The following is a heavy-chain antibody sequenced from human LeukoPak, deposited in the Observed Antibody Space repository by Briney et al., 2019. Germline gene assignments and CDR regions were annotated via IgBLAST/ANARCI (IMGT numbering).Heavy chain of an antibody. Sequence: ASVKVSCTASGYTFTIHGLSWARQAPGQGLEWMGWISIYSGNTNYAQKFQDRISMTTDTSTSTAYMELRSLKSDDTAVYYCARDPGGTWGFDYWGQGALVTVSS. CDR2: ISIYSGNT. CDR1: GYTFTIHG. V-gene: IGHV1-18*01. J-gene: IGHJ4*02. D-gene: IGHD7-27*01. CDR3: ARDPGGTWGFDY.